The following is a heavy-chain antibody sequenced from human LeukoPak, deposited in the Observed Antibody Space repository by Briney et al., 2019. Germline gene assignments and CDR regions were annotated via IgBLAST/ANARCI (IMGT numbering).Heavy chain of an antibody. CDR1: GFTFSSYW. CDR2: IKQDGSEK. D-gene: IGHD3-16*02. V-gene: IGHV3-7*01. CDR3: AREDYDYVWGSYRPPDY. Sequence: GGSLRLSCAASGFTFSSYWMSWVRQAPGKGLEWVANIKQDGSEKYYVDSVKGRFTISRDNAKNSLYLQMNSLRAEDTAVYYCAREDYDYVWGSYRPPDYWGQGTLVTVSS. J-gene: IGHJ4*02.